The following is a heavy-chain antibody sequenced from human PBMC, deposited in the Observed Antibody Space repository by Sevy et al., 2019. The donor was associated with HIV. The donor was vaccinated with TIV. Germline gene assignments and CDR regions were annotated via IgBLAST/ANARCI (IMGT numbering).Heavy chain of an antibody. D-gene: IGHD2-2*01. V-gene: IGHV3-7*03. Sequence: GGSLRLSCVGSGFTFSIYSLHWVRQAPGKGLEWVAHIKVDGSEKYHVDSVKGRFTISRDNAKNSLFLQMNSLRVEDTAVYYCARDCSSTSCLWGLDVWGQGTAVTVSS. CDR2: IKVDGSEK. J-gene: IGHJ6*02. CDR1: GFTFSIYS. CDR3: ARDCSSTSCLWGLDV.